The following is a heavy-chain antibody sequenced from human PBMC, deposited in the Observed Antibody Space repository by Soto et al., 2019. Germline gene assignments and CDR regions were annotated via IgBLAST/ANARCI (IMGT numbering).Heavy chain of an antibody. CDR1: GFTFSSYA. D-gene: IGHD5-12*01. CDR3: AKPPFSGYANPFDY. Sequence: GGSLRLSCAASGFTFSSYAMSWVRQAPGKGLEWVSAISGSGGSTYYADSVKGRFTIPRDNSKNTLYQQMNSLRAEDTAVYYCAKPPFSGYANPFDYWGQGTLVTVSS. V-gene: IGHV3-23*01. J-gene: IGHJ4*02. CDR2: ISGSGGST.